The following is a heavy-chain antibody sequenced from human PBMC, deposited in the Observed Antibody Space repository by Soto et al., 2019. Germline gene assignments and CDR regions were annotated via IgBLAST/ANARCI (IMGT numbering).Heavy chain of an antibody. D-gene: IGHD1-26*01. CDR2: VNPDGSTT. CDR1: KFSFSGYW. Sequence: EVQLVESGGGLVQPGGSLRLSCAASKFSFSGYWLHWVRQAPGKRLMWVSRVNPDGSTTTYADSVKGRFTISRDNARDTVFLQMNSLRAEDTAVYYCARVASGSYDWFDPWGQGTLVTVSS. CDR3: ARVASGSYDWFDP. J-gene: IGHJ5*02. V-gene: IGHV3-74*01.